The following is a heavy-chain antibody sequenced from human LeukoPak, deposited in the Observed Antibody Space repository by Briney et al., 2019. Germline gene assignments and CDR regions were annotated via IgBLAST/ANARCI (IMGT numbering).Heavy chain of an antibody. V-gene: IGHV1-69*13. D-gene: IGHD2-2*01. CDR2: IIPIFGTA. J-gene: IGHJ4*02. Sequence: ASMKVSCKASGGTFSSYAISWVRQAPGQGLEWMGGIIPIFGTANYAQKFQGRVTITADESTSTAYMELSSLRSEDTAVYYCAREILCSSTSCYPYWGQGTLVTVSS. CDR3: AREILCSSTSCYPY. CDR1: GGTFSSYA.